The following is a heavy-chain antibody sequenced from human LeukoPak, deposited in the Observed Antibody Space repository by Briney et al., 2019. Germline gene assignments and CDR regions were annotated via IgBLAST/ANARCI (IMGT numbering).Heavy chain of an antibody. D-gene: IGHD2-15*01. V-gene: IGHV4-39*01. CDR2: IYYSGST. CDR3: ARTHCSGGSCTDY. J-gene: IGHJ4*02. CDR1: GGSINSSSYY. Sequence: SETLSLTCTVSGGSINSSSYYWGWIRQPPGKGLEWIGSIYYSGSTYYNPSLKSRVTISVDTSKNQFSLKLSSVTAADTAVYYCARTHCSGGSCTDYWGQGTLVTVSS.